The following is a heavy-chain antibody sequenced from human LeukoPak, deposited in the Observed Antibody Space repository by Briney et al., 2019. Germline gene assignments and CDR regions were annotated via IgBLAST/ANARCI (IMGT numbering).Heavy chain of an antibody. Sequence: ASVTVSCKASGDTFATYGISWVRQAPGQGREWMGWISPYKGNTNYAQNFRGRVSMTTDTSTSTAYMELRSLRSDDTTVYYCATECSGGPCYLINWGQGTLVTVSS. D-gene: IGHD2-15*01. V-gene: IGHV1-18*01. J-gene: IGHJ4*02. CDR3: ATECSGGPCYLIN. CDR1: GDTFATYG. CDR2: ISPYKGNT.